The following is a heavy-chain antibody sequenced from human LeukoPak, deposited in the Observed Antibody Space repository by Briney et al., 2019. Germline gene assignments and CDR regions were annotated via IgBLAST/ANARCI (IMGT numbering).Heavy chain of an antibody. V-gene: IGHV3-30*14. Sequence: GGSLRLSCAASGFTFSSYAMHWVRQVPGKGLEWVAVISYDGSNKYYADSVKGRFTISRDNSKNTLYLQMNSLRAEDTAVYYCARDINTFLHYYDSSGYQNYGMDVWGQGTTVTVSS. CDR2: ISYDGSNK. J-gene: IGHJ6*02. CDR1: GFTFSSYA. D-gene: IGHD3-22*01. CDR3: ARDINTFLHYYDSSGYQNYGMDV.